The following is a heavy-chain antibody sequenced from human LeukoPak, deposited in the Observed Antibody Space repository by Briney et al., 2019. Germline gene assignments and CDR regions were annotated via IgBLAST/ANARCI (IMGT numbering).Heavy chain of an antibody. J-gene: IGHJ3*02. CDR2: ISSSSSHM. CDR3: ATPADAFDI. Sequence: GGSLRLSCAASGFMFSRYTMNWVRQAPGKGLEWVASISSSSSHMYYADSVKGRFTISRDNAKNSLYLRMYSLRAEDTAVYYCATPADAFDIWGQGTMVTVSS. CDR1: GFMFSRYT. V-gene: IGHV3-21*01.